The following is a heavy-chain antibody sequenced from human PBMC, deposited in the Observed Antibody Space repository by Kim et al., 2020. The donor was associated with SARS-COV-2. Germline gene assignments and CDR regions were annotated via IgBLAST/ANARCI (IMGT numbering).Heavy chain of an antibody. V-gene: IGHV1-69*13. D-gene: IGHD6-13*01. Sequence: SVKVSCKASGGTFSSYAISWVRQAPGQGLEWMGGIIPIFGTANYAQKFQGRVTITADESTSTAYMELSSLRSEDTAVYYCAREGYSSSSAFDYWGQGTLVTVSS. CDR3: AREGYSSSSAFDY. CDR2: IIPIFGTA. J-gene: IGHJ4*02. CDR1: GGTFSSYA.